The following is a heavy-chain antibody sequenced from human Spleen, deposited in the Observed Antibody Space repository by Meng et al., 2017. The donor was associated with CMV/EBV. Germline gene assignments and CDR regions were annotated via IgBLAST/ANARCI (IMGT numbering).Heavy chain of an antibody. CDR1: GYNFTSYW. D-gene: IGHD5-18*01. CDR2: IYPGDSET. V-gene: IGHV5-51*01. CDR3: ARRGYSYEFDY. Sequence: KVSCKGSGYNFTSYWIGWVRQMPGKGLEWMGIIYPGDSETRYSPSFQGQVTISADKSISTAYMKWSSLRASDTAMYYCARRGYSYEFDYWGQGTLVTVSS. J-gene: IGHJ4*02.